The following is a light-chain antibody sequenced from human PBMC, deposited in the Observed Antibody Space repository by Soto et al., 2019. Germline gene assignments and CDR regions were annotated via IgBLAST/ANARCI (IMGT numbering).Light chain of an antibody. CDR2: EVN. Sequence: QSVLTQPPSGSGSPGQSVTISCTGTSSDVGGYNYVSWYQQYPGKAPQLVIYEVNKRPSGVPDRFSGSKSGNTASLTVSGLQAEDEADYYCSSYVGTKSYVFGTGTKVTVL. J-gene: IGLJ1*01. CDR1: SSDVGGYNY. V-gene: IGLV2-8*01. CDR3: SSYVGTKSYV.